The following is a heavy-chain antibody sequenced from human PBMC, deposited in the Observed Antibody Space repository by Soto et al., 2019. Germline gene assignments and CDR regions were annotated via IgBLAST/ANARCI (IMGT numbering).Heavy chain of an antibody. J-gene: IGHJ4*02. CDR1: SGSISGYY. V-gene: IGHV4-59*01. D-gene: IGHD3-9*01. CDR2: VHYSGNP. CDR3: ARGYLGDDWYYYFDH. Sequence: SETLSLTCTVSSGSISGYYWGWIRQSPGEGLEWIGYVHYSGNPNYSPSFKSRVTMSVDMSTNQFSLKLNSVTAADTAVYYCARGYLGDDWYYYFDHWGQGTLVTVSS.